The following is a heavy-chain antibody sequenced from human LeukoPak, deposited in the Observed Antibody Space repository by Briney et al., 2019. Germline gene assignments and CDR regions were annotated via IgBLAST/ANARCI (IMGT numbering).Heavy chain of an antibody. D-gene: IGHD6-19*01. Sequence: SGVSLRLSCVASGFTFSNFAMNWVRQAPGKGLEWGAFISYDGSIKSYADSVKGRFAVSRDNSKNTLYLQMNSLRPEDTAFYYCAKSYDNGWYVCDYWGQGTLVTVSS. J-gene: IGHJ4*02. CDR1: GFTFSNFA. CDR2: ISYDGSIK. CDR3: AKSYDNGWYVCDY. V-gene: IGHV3-30*09.